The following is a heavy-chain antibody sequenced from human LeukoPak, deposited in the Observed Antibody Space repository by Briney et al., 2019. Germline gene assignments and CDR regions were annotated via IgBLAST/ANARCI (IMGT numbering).Heavy chain of an antibody. V-gene: IGHV1-69*13. D-gene: IGHD5-18*01. Sequence: ASVKVSCKASGGTFSSYAISWVRQAPGQGLEWMGGIIPIFGTANYAQKFQGRVTITADESTSTAYMELSSLRSEDTAVYYCARAWEQLWSSKINWFDPWGQGTLVTVSS. CDR2: IIPIFGTA. CDR1: GGTFSSYA. CDR3: ARAWEQLWSSKINWFDP. J-gene: IGHJ5*02.